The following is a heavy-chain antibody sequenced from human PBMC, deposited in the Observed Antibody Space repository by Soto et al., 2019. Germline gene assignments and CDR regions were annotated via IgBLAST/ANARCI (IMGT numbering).Heavy chain of an antibody. D-gene: IGHD3-3*01. CDR2: TGRSLYPI. CDR1: GFSFSDYY. V-gene: IGHV3-11*01. Sequence: ESGGGLVEPGGSLRLSCAASGFSFSDYYVNWIRQAPGKGLEWISYTGRSLYPIYYADSVKGRFSISRDSAKNSVFLQMNSLRVEDTAVYYCARDNRSFWNGYYRRYDYYGMDLWGRGTTVIVSS. CDR3: ARDNRSFWNGYYRRYDYYGMDL. J-gene: IGHJ6*02.